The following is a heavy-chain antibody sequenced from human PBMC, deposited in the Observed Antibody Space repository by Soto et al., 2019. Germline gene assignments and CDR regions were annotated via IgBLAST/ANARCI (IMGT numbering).Heavy chain of an antibody. D-gene: IGHD3-10*01. J-gene: IGHJ6*02. Sequence: EVQLVESGGGLVQPGGSLRLSCAASGFTFSRYSMNWVRQAPGKGLEWVSYISSSSSTIYYADSVKGRFTISRDNAKNPLYLQMNSLRDEDTAVYYCAREPRRGYYGMDVWGQGTTVTVSS. CDR1: GFTFSRYS. V-gene: IGHV3-48*02. CDR2: ISSSSSTI. CDR3: AREPRRGYYGMDV.